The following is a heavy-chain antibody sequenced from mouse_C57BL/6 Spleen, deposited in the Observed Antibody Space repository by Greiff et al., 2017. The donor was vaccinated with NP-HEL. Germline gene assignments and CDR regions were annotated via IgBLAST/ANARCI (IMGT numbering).Heavy chain of an antibody. CDR3: ARWEDYDPFAY. CDR2: IDPSDSET. V-gene: IGHV1-52*01. CDR1: GYTFTSYW. Sequence: QVQLQQPGAELVRPGSSVKLSCKASGYTFTSYWMHWVKQRPIQGLEWIGNIDPSDSETHYNQKFKDKATLTVDKSSSTAYMQLSSLTSEDSAVYYGARWEDYDPFAYWGKGTLVTVSA. D-gene: IGHD2-4*01. J-gene: IGHJ3*01.